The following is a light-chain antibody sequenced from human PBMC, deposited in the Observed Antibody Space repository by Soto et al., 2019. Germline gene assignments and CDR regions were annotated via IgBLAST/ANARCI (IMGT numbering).Light chain of an antibody. CDR1: SSNIGTTS. CDR3: AAWDDSLSGWV. Sequence: QSVLTQPPSASGTPGQRVLISCSGSSSNIGTTSVYWYQQLPGTAPKLLIYSNNQRPSGVPDRFSGSKSGTSASLAISGLRSEDEADYYCAAWDDSLSGWVFGGGTKLTVL. J-gene: IGLJ3*02. CDR2: SNN. V-gene: IGLV1-47*02.